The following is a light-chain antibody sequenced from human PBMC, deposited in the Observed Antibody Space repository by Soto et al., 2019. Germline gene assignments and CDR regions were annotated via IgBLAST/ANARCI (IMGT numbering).Light chain of an antibody. V-gene: IGKV1-5*03. CDR2: KAS. Sequence: DIQMTQSPSTLSASVGDRVTITCRASQSISSRLAWYQQKPVKAPNLLIYKASSLESGVPSTFSGSGSGTEFTLTISSLPPDDFATYYCQQYNSYTLTFGGGTKVEI. J-gene: IGKJ4*01. CDR3: QQYNSYTLT. CDR1: QSISSR.